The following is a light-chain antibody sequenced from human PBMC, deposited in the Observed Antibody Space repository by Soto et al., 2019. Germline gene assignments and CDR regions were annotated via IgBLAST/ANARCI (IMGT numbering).Light chain of an antibody. CDR2: GAS. CDR3: QQYNAWYT. V-gene: IGKV3-15*01. CDR1: QSDRTN. J-gene: IGKJ2*01. Sequence: EIVMTQSPATLSVSPGERATLSCGASQSDRTNLAWYQQKPGQAPRLLIYGASTRATGIPARFSGSGSGTEFTLTISSLQSEDFAVYYCQQYNAWYTFGQGTKLEI.